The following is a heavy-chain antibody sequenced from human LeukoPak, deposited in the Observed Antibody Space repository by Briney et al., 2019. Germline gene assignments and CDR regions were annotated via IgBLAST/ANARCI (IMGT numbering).Heavy chain of an antibody. Sequence: GGSLRLSCAASGFTFNTYAMIWVRQAPGKGLEWVSVISGNGGATYYADSVKGRFTISRDNSKNTLYLQMNSLRAEDTAIYYCANANAVTGRSYYYYRMDVWGQGNTVTVSS. D-gene: IGHD6-19*01. CDR3: ANANAVTGRSYYYYRMDV. V-gene: IGHV3-23*01. CDR1: GFTFNTYA. J-gene: IGHJ6*02. CDR2: ISGNGGAT.